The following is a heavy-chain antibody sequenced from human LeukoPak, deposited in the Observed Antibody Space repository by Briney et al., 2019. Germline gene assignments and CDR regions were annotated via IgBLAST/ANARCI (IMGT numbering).Heavy chain of an antibody. CDR2: ISSSSSYM. CDR1: GFTFSSYS. CDR3: ARGGGYSSGWYLYYFDY. J-gene: IGHJ4*02. V-gene: IGHV3-21*01. Sequence: PGGSLRLSCAASGFTFSSYSMNWVRQAPGKGLEWVSSISSSSSYMYYADSVKGRFTISRDNAKNSLYLQMNSLRAEDTAVYYCARGGGYSSGWYLYYFDYWGQGTLVTVSS. D-gene: IGHD6-19*01.